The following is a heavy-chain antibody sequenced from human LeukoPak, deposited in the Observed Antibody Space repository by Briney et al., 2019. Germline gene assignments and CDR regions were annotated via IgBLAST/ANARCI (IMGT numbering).Heavy chain of an antibody. V-gene: IGHV4-34*01. CDR1: GGSFSGYY. D-gene: IGHD6-19*01. Sequence: SETLSLTCAVYGGSFSGYYWSWIRQPPGEGLEWIGEINHSGSTNYNPSLKSRVTISVDTSKNQFSLKLSSVTAADTAVYYCARGYGSSGWYGNVDYWGQGTLVTVSS. J-gene: IGHJ4*02. CDR2: INHSGST. CDR3: ARGYGSSGWYGNVDY.